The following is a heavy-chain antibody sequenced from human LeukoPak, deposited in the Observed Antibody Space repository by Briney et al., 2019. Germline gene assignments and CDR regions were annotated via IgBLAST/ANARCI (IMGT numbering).Heavy chain of an antibody. CDR2: ISSSSDYI. CDR3: ARGNIKFDY. V-gene: IGHV3-21*01. CDR1: GFTFSTYI. Sequence: GGSLRLSCAASGFTFSTYIMNWVRQAPGKGLEWVSSISSSSDYIYYVDSVKGRFTISRDNAKNSLYLQMNSRRAEDTAVYYCARGNIKFDYWGQGTLATVSS. J-gene: IGHJ4*02.